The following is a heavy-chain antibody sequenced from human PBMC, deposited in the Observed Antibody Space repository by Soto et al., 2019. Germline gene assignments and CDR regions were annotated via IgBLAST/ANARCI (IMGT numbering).Heavy chain of an antibody. CDR2: IYYSGST. D-gene: IGHD1-1*01. V-gene: IGHV4-59*01. Sequence: QVPLQESGPGLVKPSETLSLTCTVSGGSISSYYWSWIRQPPGQGLEWIGYIYYSGSTNYNPSLKSRVTISVDTSKNQVSLKLSSVTAADTAVYYCAREERVRWSDQLGGDYYYGMDVWGQGTTVTVSS. CDR1: GGSISSYY. CDR3: AREERVRWSDQLGGDYYYGMDV. J-gene: IGHJ6*02.